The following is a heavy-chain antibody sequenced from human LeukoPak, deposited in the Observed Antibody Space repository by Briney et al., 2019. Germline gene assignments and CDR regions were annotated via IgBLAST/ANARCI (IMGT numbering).Heavy chain of an antibody. D-gene: IGHD3-9*01. CDR3: ARGPTLRYFDWLFFDY. Sequence: SETLSLTCAVYGGSFSGYYWSWIRQPPGKGLEWIGEINHRGSTNYNPSLKSRVTISVDTSKNQFSLKLSSVTAADTAVYYCARGPTLRYFDWLFFDYWGQGTLVTVSS. CDR2: INHRGST. J-gene: IGHJ4*02. V-gene: IGHV4-34*01. CDR1: GGSFSGYY.